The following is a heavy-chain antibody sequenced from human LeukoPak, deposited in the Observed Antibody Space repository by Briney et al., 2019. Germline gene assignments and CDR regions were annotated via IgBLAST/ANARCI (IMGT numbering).Heavy chain of an antibody. D-gene: IGHD5-18*01. Sequence: GESLKISCKGSGYSFTTHWIGWVRQMPGKGLVWMGIIHPGDSDARYSPSFQGQVTISADKSISTAYLQWSSLKASDTAMYYCARHRMGLAINYYMDVWGKGTTVTVSS. J-gene: IGHJ6*03. CDR3: ARHRMGLAINYYMDV. CDR2: IHPGDSDA. CDR1: GYSFTTHW. V-gene: IGHV5-51*01.